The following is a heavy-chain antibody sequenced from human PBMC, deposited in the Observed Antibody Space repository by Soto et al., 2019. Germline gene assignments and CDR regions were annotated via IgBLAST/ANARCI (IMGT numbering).Heavy chain of an antibody. J-gene: IGHJ4*02. CDR1: GFTFSSYA. V-gene: IGHV3-23*01. CDR3: AKRTSRWFFDS. D-gene: IGHD6-19*01. CDR2: ISGSGGTT. Sequence: GGSLRLSCAASGFTFSSYAMSWVRQAPGKGLEWVSAISGSGGTTYYADSVKGRFTFSRDNSKNTLYLQMNSLRAEDTAVYYCAKRTSRWFFDSWGQGTLVIVSS.